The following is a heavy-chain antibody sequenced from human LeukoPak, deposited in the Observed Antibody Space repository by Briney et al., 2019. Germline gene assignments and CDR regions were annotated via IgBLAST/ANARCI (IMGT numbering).Heavy chain of an antibody. V-gene: IGHV1-24*01. CDR3: ATSTINWELLIWGDAFDI. Sequence: ASVKVSCKASGYTFTSYYMHWVRQAPGQGLEWMGGFDPEDGETIYAQKFQGRVTMTEDTSTDTAYMELSSLRSEDTAVYYCATSTINWELLIWGDAFDIWGQGTMVTVSS. CDR2: FDPEDGET. D-gene: IGHD1-26*01. J-gene: IGHJ3*02. CDR1: GYTFTSYY.